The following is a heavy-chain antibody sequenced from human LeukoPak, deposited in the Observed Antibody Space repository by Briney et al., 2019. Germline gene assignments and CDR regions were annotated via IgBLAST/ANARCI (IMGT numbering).Heavy chain of an antibody. J-gene: IGHJ5*02. V-gene: IGHV3-30*02. Sequence: PGGSLRLSCAASGFTFSTYAMHWVRQAPGKGLEWVAFVRYDGNYKYYADSVKGRFTISRDNSKDTLYLQMNSLRTEDTAVYYCTKGDDYGANTRLPKYNWFDPWGQGTLVTVSP. D-gene: IGHD4-23*01. CDR2: VRYDGNYK. CDR3: TKGDDYGANTRLPKYNWFDP. CDR1: GFTFSTYA.